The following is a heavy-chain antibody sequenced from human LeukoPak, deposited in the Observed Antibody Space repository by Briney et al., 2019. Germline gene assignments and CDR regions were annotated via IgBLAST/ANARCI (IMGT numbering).Heavy chain of an antibody. J-gene: IGHJ4*02. CDR1: GYIFTSYG. D-gene: IGHD5-18*01. CDR3: ATRSRYSAAMVRPFDY. V-gene: IGHV1-18*01. Sequence: ASVKVSCKASGYIFTSYGISWVRQAPGQGLEWMGWISAYNGNTNYAQKLQGRVTMTTDTSTSTAYMELRSLRSEDTAVYYCATRSRYSAAMVRPFDYWGQGTLVTVSS. CDR2: ISAYNGNT.